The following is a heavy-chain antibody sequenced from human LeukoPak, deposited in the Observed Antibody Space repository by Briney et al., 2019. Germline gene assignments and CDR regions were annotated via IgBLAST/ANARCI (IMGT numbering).Heavy chain of an antibody. CDR2: INQDGSKI. V-gene: IGHV3-7*04. CDR1: GFTLSNYW. J-gene: IGHJ4*02. CDR3: ARAWAGSASY. D-gene: IGHD6-19*01. Sequence: GGSLRLSCAASGFTLSNYWMAWVRQAPGKGLEWVANINQDGSKIYYADSMTGRFTISRDTAKNSLYPQMNSLRVEDTAVYYCARAWAGSASYWGQGTLVTVSS.